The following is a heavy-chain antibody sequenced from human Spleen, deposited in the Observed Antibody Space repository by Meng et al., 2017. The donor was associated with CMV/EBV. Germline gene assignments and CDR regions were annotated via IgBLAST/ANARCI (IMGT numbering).Heavy chain of an antibody. Sequence: GESLKISCKGSGYSFISYWIAWVRQTPGKGLEWMGIIYPGDSDTSYSPSVQGQVTISADKSINTAYLQWSSLKASDTAMYYCARHYFSSTFYSVDYWGQGTLVTVSS. V-gene: IGHV5-51*01. CDR3: ARHYFSSTFYSVDY. J-gene: IGHJ4*02. D-gene: IGHD2/OR15-2a*01. CDR2: IYPGDSDT. CDR1: GYSFISYW.